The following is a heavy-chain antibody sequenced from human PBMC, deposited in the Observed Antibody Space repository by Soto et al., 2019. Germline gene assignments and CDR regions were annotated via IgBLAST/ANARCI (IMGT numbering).Heavy chain of an antibody. Sequence: SETLSLTCTVSGGSISSYYWSWIRQPPGKGLEWIGYIYYSGSTNYNPSLKSRVTISVDTSKNQFSLKLSSVTAADTAVYYCAMSGYSYGPNCFDPWSQRTLVTV. J-gene: IGHJ5*01. D-gene: IGHD5-18*01. CDR3: AMSGYSYGPNCFDP. CDR1: GGSISSYY. V-gene: IGHV4-59*01. CDR2: IYYSGST.